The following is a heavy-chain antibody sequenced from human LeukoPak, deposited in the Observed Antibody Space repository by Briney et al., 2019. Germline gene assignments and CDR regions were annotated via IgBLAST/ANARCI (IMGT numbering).Heavy chain of an antibody. Sequence: VSGPTLVKPTQTLTLTCTFSGFSLSTSGVGVGWIRQPPGKALEWLALIYWDDDKRYSPSLKSRLTITKDTSKNQVVLTMTNMDPMDTATYYCAHRRGGDVWGYWGQGTLVIVSS. CDR3: AHRRGGDVWGY. V-gene: IGHV2-5*02. J-gene: IGHJ4*02. CDR1: GFSLSTSGVG. D-gene: IGHD2-21*02. CDR2: IYWDDDK.